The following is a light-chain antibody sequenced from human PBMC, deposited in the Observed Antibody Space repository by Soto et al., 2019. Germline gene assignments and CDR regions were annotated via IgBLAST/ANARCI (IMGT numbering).Light chain of an antibody. CDR3: QQSYSTPR. CDR1: QSASSW. J-gene: IGKJ5*01. Sequence: DIQMTQSPSSLSASVGDRVTITCRASQSASSWLAWYQQKPGKAPKLLIYAASSLQSGVPSRFSGSGSGTDFTLTISSLQPEDFATYYCQQSYSTPRFGQGTRLEIK. V-gene: IGKV1-39*01. CDR2: AAS.